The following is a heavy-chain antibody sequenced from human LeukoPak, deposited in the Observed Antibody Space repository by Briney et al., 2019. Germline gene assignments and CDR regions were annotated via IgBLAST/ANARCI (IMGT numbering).Heavy chain of an antibody. Sequence: SETPSLTCAVYGGSFSGYYWSWIRQPPGKGLEWIGSIYYSGSTYYNPSLKSRVTISVDTSKNQFSLKLSSVTAADTAVYYCARGYCSGGSCYPGPWGQGTLVTVSS. CDR2: IYYSGST. J-gene: IGHJ5*02. D-gene: IGHD2-15*01. V-gene: IGHV4-34*01. CDR3: ARGYCSGGSCYPGP. CDR1: GGSFSGYY.